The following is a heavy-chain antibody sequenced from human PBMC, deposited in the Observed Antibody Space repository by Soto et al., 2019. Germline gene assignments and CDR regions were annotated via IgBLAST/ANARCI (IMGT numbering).Heavy chain of an antibody. CDR1: GFTFSNAW. V-gene: IGHV3-15*07. J-gene: IGHJ6*02. CDR2: IKSKTDGGTT. Sequence: EVQLVESGGGLVKPGGSLRPSCAASGFTFSNAWMNWVRQAPGKGLEWVGRIKSKTDGGTTDYAAPVKGRFTISRDDSKNTLYLQMNSLKTEDTAVYYCTTDFYYYYGMDVWGQGTTVTVSS. CDR3: TTDFYYYYGMDV.